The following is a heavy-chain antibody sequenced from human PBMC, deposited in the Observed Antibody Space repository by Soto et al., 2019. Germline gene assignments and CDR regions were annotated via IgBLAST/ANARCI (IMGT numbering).Heavy chain of an antibody. CDR1: GGTFSSYA. CDR2: IIPIFGTA. J-gene: IGHJ3*02. D-gene: IGHD1-26*01. Sequence: QVQLVQSGAEVKKPGSSVKVSCKASGGTFSSYAISWVRQAPGQGLEWMGGIIPIFGTANYAQKFQGRVTISADESTNTSYMELRSLRSEDTGVYYRAATVWPGAFDIWGQGTMVTVSS. V-gene: IGHV1-69*01. CDR3: AATVWPGAFDI.